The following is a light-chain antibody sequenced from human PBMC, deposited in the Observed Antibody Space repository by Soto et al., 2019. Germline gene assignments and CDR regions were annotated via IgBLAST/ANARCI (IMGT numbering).Light chain of an antibody. CDR2: EVS. V-gene: IGKV2-30*02. CDR1: QSLLHSDGIAY. Sequence: DVVMTQSPLSLPVTLGQPASISCRSNQSLLHSDGIAYFSWFQQRPGRSPRRLIYEVSNRDSGVPARFSGSGSGTDFALKISRVEAEDVGVYYCMQGTHWPITFGQGTRLEIK. J-gene: IGKJ5*01. CDR3: MQGTHWPIT.